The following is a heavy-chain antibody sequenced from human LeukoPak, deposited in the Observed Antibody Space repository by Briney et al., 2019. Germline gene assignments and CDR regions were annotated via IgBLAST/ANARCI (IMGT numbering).Heavy chain of an antibody. CDR2: INPNSGGT. J-gene: IGHJ3*02. D-gene: IGHD2-2*01. Sequence: GASVKVSCKVSGYTLTELSMHWVRQAPGQGLEWMGWINPNSGGTNYAQKFQGWVTMTRDTSISTAYMELSRLRSDDTAVYYCARNLGYCSSTSCYGLWAFDIWGQGTMVTVSS. V-gene: IGHV1-2*04. CDR1: GYTLTELS. CDR3: ARNLGYCSSTSCYGLWAFDI.